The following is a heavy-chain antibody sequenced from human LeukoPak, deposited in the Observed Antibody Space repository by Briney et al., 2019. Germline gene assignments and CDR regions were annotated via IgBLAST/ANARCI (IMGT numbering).Heavy chain of an antibody. CDR1: GYTFTSYD. CDR2: MNPNSGNT. J-gene: IGHJ4*02. D-gene: IGHD6-6*01. CDR3: ARLSPSSSSDY. Sequence: ASVKVSCKASGYTFTSYDINWVRQATGQGLEWMGWMNPNSGNTGYAQKFQGRVTMTRDTSISTAYMELSRLRSDDTAVYYCARLSPSSSSDYWGQGTLVTVSS. V-gene: IGHV1-8*01.